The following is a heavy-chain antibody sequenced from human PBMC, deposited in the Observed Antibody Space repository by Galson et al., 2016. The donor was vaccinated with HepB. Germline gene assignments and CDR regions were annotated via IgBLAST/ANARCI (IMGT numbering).Heavy chain of an antibody. CDR2: ISSRSNYI. J-gene: IGHJ3*02. V-gene: IGHV3-21*01. Sequence: SLRLSCAASGFAFSSYSMHWVRQAPGKGLEWVSSISSRSNYIYYADSVKGRFTISRDNAKNSLYLQMNSLRAEDTALYYCARDGELGGSYYGRDFDIWGQGTMVTVSS. CDR1: GFAFSSYS. CDR3: ARDGELGGSYYGRDFDI. D-gene: IGHD1-26*01.